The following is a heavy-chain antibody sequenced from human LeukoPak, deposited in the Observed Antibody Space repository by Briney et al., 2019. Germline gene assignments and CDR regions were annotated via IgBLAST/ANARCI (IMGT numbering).Heavy chain of an antibody. Sequence: KPSETLSLTCAVSGYSINSGHYWGWIRQPPGKGLEWIGSISHSGTTYYNPSLKSRVTISVDTSKNQFSLKLSSVTAADTAVYYCARLETVEYCGGDCFPFDLWGRGTLVTVSS. V-gene: IGHV4-38-2*01. CDR2: ISHSGTT. D-gene: IGHD2-21*02. CDR3: ARLETVEYCGGDCFPFDL. J-gene: IGHJ2*01. CDR1: GYSINSGHY.